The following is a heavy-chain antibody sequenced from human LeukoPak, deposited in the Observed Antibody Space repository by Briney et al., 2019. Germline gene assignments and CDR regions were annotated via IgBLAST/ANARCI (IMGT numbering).Heavy chain of an antibody. D-gene: IGHD3-10*01. V-gene: IGHV4-59*01. CDR3: ARVLRPMASQYYFDY. CDR2: IYYSGTT. J-gene: IGHJ4*02. Sequence: PSETLSLTCTVSGASINTYYWSWIRQPPGKGLEWIGYIYYSGTTCYNPSLKTRVTISIDTSKNQFSLKLSSVTAADTAVYYCARVLRPMASQYYFDYWGQGTLVTVSS. CDR1: GASINTYY.